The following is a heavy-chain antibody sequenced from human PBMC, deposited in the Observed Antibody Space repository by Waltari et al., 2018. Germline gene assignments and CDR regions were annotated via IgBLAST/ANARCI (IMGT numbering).Heavy chain of an antibody. CDR1: GGSVSGHY. D-gene: IGHD2-15*01. J-gene: IGHJ6*02. CDR2: IYYSGNT. V-gene: IGHV4-59*02. Sequence: QVRLQESGPGLVKPSETLSLTCTVSGGSVSGHYWSWIRQPPGKGLEWIGYIYYSGNTHYNSSLKSRVTISVDTSKNQFSLKVTSVTPADTAVYYCARYCSGGSCYGGMDVWGQGTTVTVSS. CDR3: ARYCSGGSCYGGMDV.